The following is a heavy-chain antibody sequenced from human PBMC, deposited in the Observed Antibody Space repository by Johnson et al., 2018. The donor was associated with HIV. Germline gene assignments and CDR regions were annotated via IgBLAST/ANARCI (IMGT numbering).Heavy chain of an antibody. D-gene: IGHD1-26*01. CDR1: GFTVNNNY. J-gene: IGHJ3*02. CDR3: ARDRVGATAFDM. V-gene: IGHV3-53*01. CDR2: IYTGGST. Sequence: VQLVESGGGLIQPGESLRLSCAASGFTVNNNYMNWVRQTPGKGLEWVSVIYTGGSTYYADSVKGRFTISRDNSKSTVYLQLNSLRVEDTAMYYCARDRVGATAFDMWGQGTMVTVSS.